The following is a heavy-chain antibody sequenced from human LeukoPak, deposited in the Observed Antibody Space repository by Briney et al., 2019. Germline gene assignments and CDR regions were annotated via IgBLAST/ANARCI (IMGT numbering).Heavy chain of an antibody. Sequence: PGGSLRLSCAASGFTVSSNYMSWVRQAPGKGLEWVSVIYSGGSTYYADSVKGRFTISRGNSKNTLYLQMNSLRAEDTAVYYCAREAGYCSGGSCYYFDYWGQGTLVTVSS. CDR2: IYSGGST. D-gene: IGHD2-15*01. J-gene: IGHJ4*02. CDR1: GFTVSSNY. V-gene: IGHV3-66*01. CDR3: AREAGYCSGGSCYYFDY.